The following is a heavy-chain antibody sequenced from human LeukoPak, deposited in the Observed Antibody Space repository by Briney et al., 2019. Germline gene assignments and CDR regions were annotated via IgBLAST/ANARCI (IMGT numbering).Heavy chain of an antibody. J-gene: IGHJ4*02. V-gene: IGHV3-23*01. Sequence: GGSLRLSCAASGFTFSSSAMSWVRKAPGKGLEWVSAISGSGGSTYYADSVKGRFTISRDNSKNTLYLQMNSLRAEDTAVYYCAKHPVAGIFYHFDYWGQGSLVTVSS. D-gene: IGHD6-19*01. CDR2: ISGSGGST. CDR1: GFTFSSSA. CDR3: AKHPVAGIFYHFDY.